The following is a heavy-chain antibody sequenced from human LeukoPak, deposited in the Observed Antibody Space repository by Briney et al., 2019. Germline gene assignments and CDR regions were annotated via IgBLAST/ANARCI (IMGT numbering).Heavy chain of an antibody. J-gene: IGHJ6*03. CDR2: IIPIFGTA. D-gene: IGHD1-7*01. CDR3: AREVGGTGTTPEDPDYYYYMDV. CDR1: GGTFSSYA. Sequence: SAKVSCKASGGTFSSYAISWVRQAPGQGLEWMGGIIPIFGTANYAQKFQGRVTITADESTSTAYMELSSLRSEDTAVYYCAREVGGTGTTPEDPDYYYYMDVWGKGTTVTVSS. V-gene: IGHV1-69*13.